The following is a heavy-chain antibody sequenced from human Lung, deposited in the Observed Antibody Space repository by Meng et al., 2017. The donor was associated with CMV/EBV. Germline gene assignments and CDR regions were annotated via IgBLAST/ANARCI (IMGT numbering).Heavy chain of an antibody. CDR2: ISSSGTYI. D-gene: IGHD2/OR15-2a*01. CDR3: ARDVSPRSSAYFGIYYFYALHV. CDR1: GFTFSTYS. Sequence: GESXKISCAASGFTFSTYSMNWVRQAPGKGLEWVSSISSSGTYIYYIDSVKGRFTISRDNAQNSLYLQMNSLRAEDTAVYYCARDVSPRSSAYFGIYYFYALHVWGQGTMVTVSS. J-gene: IGHJ6*02. V-gene: IGHV3-21*01.